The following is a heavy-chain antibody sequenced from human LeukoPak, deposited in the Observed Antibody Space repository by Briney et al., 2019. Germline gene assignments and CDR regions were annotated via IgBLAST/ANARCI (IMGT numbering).Heavy chain of an antibody. CDR1: GYSFMTYW. J-gene: IGHJ4*02. D-gene: IGHD1-26*01. V-gene: IGHV1-3*03. CDR3: ARGRENYFDY. CDR2: INAGNDKT. Sequence: HGESLKISCKGSGYSFMTYWIGWVRQRPGKGLEWMGWINAGNDKTKYSQEFQGRVTITRDTSASTAYMELSSLRSEDMAVYYCARGRENYFDYWSQGTLVTVSS.